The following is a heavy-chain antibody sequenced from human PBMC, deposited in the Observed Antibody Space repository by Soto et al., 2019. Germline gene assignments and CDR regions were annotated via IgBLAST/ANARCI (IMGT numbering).Heavy chain of an antibody. J-gene: IGHJ4*02. V-gene: IGHV3-23*01. CDR1: GFTFSSYA. CDR3: AKAAYYDSSGYRNPLY. CDR2: ISGSGGST. D-gene: IGHD3-22*01. Sequence: GGSLRLSCAASGFTFSSYAMSWVRQAPGKGLEWVSAISGSGGSTYYADSVKGRFTISRDNSKNTLYLQMNSLRAEDTAVYYCAKAAYYDSSGYRNPLYWGQGTLVTVSS.